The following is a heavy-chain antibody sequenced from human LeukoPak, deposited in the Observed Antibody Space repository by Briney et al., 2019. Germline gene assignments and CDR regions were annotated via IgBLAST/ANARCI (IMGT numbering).Heavy chain of an antibody. CDR3: ARDSRRWLQFGSVVDAFDI. J-gene: IGHJ3*02. V-gene: IGHV3-7*01. CDR2: IKQDGSEK. CDR1: GFTFSSYW. Sequence: GGSLRLSCAASGFTFSSYWMSWVRQAPGKGLEWVANIKQDGSEKYYVDSVKGRFTISRDNARNSLYLQMNSLRAEDTAVYYCARDSRRWLQFGSVVDAFDIWGQGTMVTVSS. D-gene: IGHD5-24*01.